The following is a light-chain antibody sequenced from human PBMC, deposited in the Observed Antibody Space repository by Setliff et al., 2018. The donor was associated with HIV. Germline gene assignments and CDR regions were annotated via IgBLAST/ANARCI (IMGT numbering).Light chain of an antibody. Sequence: QSALAQPASVSGSPGQSITISCTGSSNDVGGYNYVSWYQQRPGKAPKLMISEVSNRPSGVSNRFSGSKSGNTASLTISGLQAEDEADYYCSSYTSGSTRVFGTGTKVT. CDR2: EVS. CDR1: SNDVGGYNY. CDR3: SSYTSGSTRV. V-gene: IGLV2-14*01. J-gene: IGLJ1*01.